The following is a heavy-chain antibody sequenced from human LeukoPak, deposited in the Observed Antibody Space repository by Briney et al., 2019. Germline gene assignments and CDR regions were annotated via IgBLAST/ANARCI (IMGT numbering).Heavy chain of an antibody. D-gene: IGHD3-10*01. V-gene: IGHV4-59*08. CDR1: GGSISSYY. CDR3: ASQITMVRGGYYFDY. J-gene: IGHJ4*02. CDR2: IYYSGST. Sequence: PSETLSLTCTVSGGSISSYYWSWIRQPPGKGLEWIGCIYYSGSTNYNPSLKSRVTISVDTSKNQLSLKLSSVTAADTAVYYCASQITMVRGGYYFDYWGQGTLVTVSS.